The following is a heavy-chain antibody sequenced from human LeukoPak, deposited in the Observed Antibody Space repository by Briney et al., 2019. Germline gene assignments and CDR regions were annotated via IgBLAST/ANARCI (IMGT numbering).Heavy chain of an antibody. CDR1: GFTFRNYV. CDR2: TSPDLNVK. Sequence: GGSLGLSCAASGFTFRNYVIHWVRQAPGKGLEWVAVTSPDLNVKLYADSVKGRFTISRDNSRSTLYLQMNSLRPEDTAIYYCAREGYYGSGSPPSLYFDYWGQGTLVTVSS. V-gene: IGHV3-30-3*01. J-gene: IGHJ4*02. CDR3: AREGYYGSGSPPSLYFDY. D-gene: IGHD3-10*01.